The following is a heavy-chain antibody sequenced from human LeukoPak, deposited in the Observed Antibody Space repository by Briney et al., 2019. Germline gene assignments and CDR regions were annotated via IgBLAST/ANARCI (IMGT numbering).Heavy chain of an antibody. CDR3: ARDLFRHYYVVNGYYHAVSFDY. CDR1: GYTFTGYY. V-gene: IGHV1-2*02. CDR2: INPNSGGT. Sequence: GASVKVSCKASGYTFTGYYMHWVRQAPGQGLEWMGWINPNSGGTNYAQKFQGRVTMTSDASFSSTYMELSSLKLDDTAVYYCARDLFRHYYVVNGYYHAVSFDYWGQGTLVTVSS. J-gene: IGHJ4*02. D-gene: IGHD3-9*01.